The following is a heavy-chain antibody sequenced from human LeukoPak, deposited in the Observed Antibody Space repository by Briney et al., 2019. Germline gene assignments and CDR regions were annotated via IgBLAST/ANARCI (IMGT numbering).Heavy chain of an antibody. D-gene: IGHD6-19*01. CDR2: IYYSGST. CDR1: GGSISTYY. Sequence: SETLSLTCTVSGGSISTYYWSWIRQPPGKGLEWIGYIYYSGSTNYNPSLKSRVTISVDTSKNQFSLKLSSVTAADTAVYYCARDQRVAGLDYWGQGTLVTVSS. CDR3: ARDQRVAGLDY. J-gene: IGHJ4*02. V-gene: IGHV4-59*01.